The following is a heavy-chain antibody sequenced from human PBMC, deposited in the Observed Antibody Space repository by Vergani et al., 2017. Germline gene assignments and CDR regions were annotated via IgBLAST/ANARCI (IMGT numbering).Heavy chain of an antibody. CDR1: GFTFDDYA. CDR2: ISWNSGSI. Sequence: EVQLVESGGGLVQPGRSLRLSCAASGFTFDDYAMHWVRQAPGKGLEWVSGISWNSGSIGYADSVKGRFTISRDNSKNTLYLQMNSLRAEDTAVYYCARASSWGYYYGMDVWGQGTTVTVSS. CDR3: ARASSWGYYYGMDV. J-gene: IGHJ6*02. D-gene: IGHD6-13*01. V-gene: IGHV3-9*01.